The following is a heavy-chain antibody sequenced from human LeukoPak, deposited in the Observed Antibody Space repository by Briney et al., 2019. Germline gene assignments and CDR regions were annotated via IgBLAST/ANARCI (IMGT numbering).Heavy chain of an antibody. J-gene: IGHJ5*02. Sequence: SVKVSCKASGGTFISYAISWVRQAPGQGLEWMGRIISIFGIVNYAQEFQGRVTITADKSTSTAYMELSSLRSKDTAVYYCAWAAAIYYYDSSGYGNDGWFDPWGQGTLVTVSS. CDR3: AWAAAIYYYDSSGYGNDGWFDP. CDR2: IISIFGIV. V-gene: IGHV1-69*17. D-gene: IGHD3-22*01. CDR1: GGTFISYA.